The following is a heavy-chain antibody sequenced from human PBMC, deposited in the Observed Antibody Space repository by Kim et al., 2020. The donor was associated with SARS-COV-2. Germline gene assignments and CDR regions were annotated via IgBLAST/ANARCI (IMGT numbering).Heavy chain of an antibody. J-gene: IGHJ3*02. CDR3: TTDSNTAMYSAFDI. Sequence: GSLRLSCAASGFTFSNAWMSWVRQAPGKGLEWVGRIKSKTDGGTTDYAAPVKGRFTISRDDSKNTLYLQMNSLKTEDTAVYYCTTDSNTAMYSAFDIWGQGTMVTVSS. CDR2: IKSKTDGGTT. CDR1: GFTFSNAW. V-gene: IGHV3-15*01. D-gene: IGHD5-18*01.